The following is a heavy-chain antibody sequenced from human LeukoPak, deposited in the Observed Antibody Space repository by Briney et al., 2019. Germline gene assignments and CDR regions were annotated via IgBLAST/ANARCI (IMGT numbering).Heavy chain of an antibody. V-gene: IGHV3-20*04. Sequence: GGSLRLSCAASGFTFSSYGMHWVRQAPGKGLEWVSGINWNGGSTGYADSVKGRFTISRDNAKNSLYLQMNSLRAEDTALYYCARDISVRGFYYYMDVWGKGTTVTISS. CDR2: INWNGGST. D-gene: IGHD3-10*01. J-gene: IGHJ6*03. CDR1: GFTFSSYG. CDR3: ARDISVRGFYYYMDV.